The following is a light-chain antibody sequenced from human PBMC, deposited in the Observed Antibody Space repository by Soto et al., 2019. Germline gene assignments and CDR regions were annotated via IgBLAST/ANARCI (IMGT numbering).Light chain of an antibody. Sequence: QSALTQPPSASGSPGQSFTISCTGSSSDVDYNYVSWYQQQPGKAPKLIIYEVSKRPPWVPDRFSGSKSGNTASLTVSGLQTEDEADYYCSSYAGSKNYVFGTGTKVTVL. CDR1: SSDVDYNY. CDR3: SSYAGSKNYV. J-gene: IGLJ1*01. V-gene: IGLV2-8*01. CDR2: EVS.